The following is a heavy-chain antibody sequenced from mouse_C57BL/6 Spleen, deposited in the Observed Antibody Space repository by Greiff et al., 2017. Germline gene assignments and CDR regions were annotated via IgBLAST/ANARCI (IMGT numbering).Heavy chain of an antibody. CDR2: ISYDGSN. D-gene: IGHD1-1*01. CDR3: ARGRGGSQYYFDY. J-gene: IGHJ2*01. CDR1: GYSITSGYY. V-gene: IGHV3-6*01. Sequence: EVKLQQSGPGLVKPSQSLSLTCSVTGYSITSGYYWNWIRQFPGNKLEWMGYISYDGSNNYNPSLKNRISITRDTSKNQFFLKLNSVTTEDTATYYCARGRGGSQYYFDYWGQGTTLTVSS.